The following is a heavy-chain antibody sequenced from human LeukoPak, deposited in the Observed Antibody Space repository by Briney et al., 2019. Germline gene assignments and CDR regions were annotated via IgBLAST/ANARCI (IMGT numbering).Heavy chain of an antibody. D-gene: IGHD1-14*01. V-gene: IGHV3-53*01. CDR1: GFTVITND. CDR2: LYSDGNR. J-gene: IGHJ4*02. CDR3: ARGVEPLAANTLAY. Sequence: GGSLRLSCAASGFTVITNDMTWVRQAPGKGLEWVSVLYSDGNRRYADSVQGRFTLSRDNSKNTLYLEMNSLSPDDTAVYYCARGVEPLAANTLAYWGQGTLVTVSS.